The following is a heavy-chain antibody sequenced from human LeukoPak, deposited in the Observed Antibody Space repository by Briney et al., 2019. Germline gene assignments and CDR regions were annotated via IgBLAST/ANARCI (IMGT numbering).Heavy chain of an antibody. Sequence: SGTLSLTCTDSGGSISNRSYYWAWIRQPPGKGLEWIGSIYYSGSTYYNPSLKSRVTISVDTSKNQFSLKLSSVTAADTAVYYCARQPGYYGSGSYYKGVYFDYWGQGTLVTVSS. V-gene: IGHV4-39*01. CDR3: ARQPGYYGSGSYYKGVYFDY. CDR2: IYYSGST. CDR1: GGSISNRSYY. D-gene: IGHD3-10*01. J-gene: IGHJ4*02.